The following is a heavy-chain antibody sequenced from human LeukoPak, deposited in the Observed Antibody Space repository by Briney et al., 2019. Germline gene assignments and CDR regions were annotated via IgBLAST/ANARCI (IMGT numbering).Heavy chain of an antibody. CDR2: IYYSGST. CDR1: GGSISSYY. D-gene: IGHD3-22*01. J-gene: IGHJ4*02. CDR3: ARPKGGYPVPFDY. V-gene: IGHV4-59*08. Sequence: SETLSLTCTVSGGSISSYYWSWIRQPPGKGLEWIGYIYYSGSTNYSPSLKSRVTISVDTSKNQFSLKLSSVTAADTAVYYCARPKGGYPVPFDYWGQGTLVTVSS.